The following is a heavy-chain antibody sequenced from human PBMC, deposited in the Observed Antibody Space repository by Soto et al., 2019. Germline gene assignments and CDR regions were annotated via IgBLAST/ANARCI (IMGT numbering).Heavy chain of an antibody. CDR3: AKYRRTEAEGFTLDY. CDR2: IYYTGST. V-gene: IGHV4-59*13. D-gene: IGHD6-13*01. Sequence: SETLSLTCTVSGDSINNYYWSWIRQPPGKRLEWIGYIYYTGSTTYNPSLESRVTMSVDTSKNRFSLKLNSVNAADTAVYYCAKYRRTEAEGFTLDYWGRGTLVTVSS. J-gene: IGHJ4*02. CDR1: GDSINNYY.